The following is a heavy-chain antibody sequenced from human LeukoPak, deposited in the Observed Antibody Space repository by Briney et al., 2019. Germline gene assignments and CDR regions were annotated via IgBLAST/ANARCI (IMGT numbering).Heavy chain of an antibody. CDR1: GYTFTGYY. CDR2: INPHSDGA. Sequence: ASVKVSCKASGYTFTGYYMHWVRQAPGQGLEWMGWINPHSDGAVSAQKFQGRLVMTSDTSTSTVYMELNRLDSGDTAVYYCARSRTYSFDGRVYTLLDYWGQGT. J-gene: IGHJ4*02. V-gene: IGHV1-2*02. D-gene: IGHD3-16*01. CDR3: ARSRTYSFDGRVYTLLDY.